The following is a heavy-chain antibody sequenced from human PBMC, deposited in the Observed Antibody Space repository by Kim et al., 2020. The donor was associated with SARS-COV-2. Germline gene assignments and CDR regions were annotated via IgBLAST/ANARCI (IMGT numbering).Heavy chain of an antibody. V-gene: IGHV3-33*05. J-gene: IGHJ4*02. CDR2: ISYDGSNK. Sequence: GGSLRLSCAASGFTFSSYGMHWVRQAPGKGLEWVAVISYDGSNKYYADSVKGRFTISRDNSKNTLYLQMNSLRAEDTAVYYCARDLPIAVAGFDYWGQGTLVTVSS. D-gene: IGHD6-19*01. CDR1: GFTFSSYG. CDR3: ARDLPIAVAGFDY.